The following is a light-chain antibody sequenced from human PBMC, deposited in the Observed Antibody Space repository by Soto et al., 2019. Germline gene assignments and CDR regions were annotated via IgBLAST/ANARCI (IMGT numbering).Light chain of an antibody. CDR2: ENN. CDR1: TSDIGSNY. J-gene: IGLJ2*01. V-gene: IGLV1-51*01. CDR3: GSWDSSLFVGL. Sequence: QAVVTQPPSVSAAPGQKVTISCSGSTSDIGSNYVSWYQQVPGTAPKLLIYENNRRPAGIPDRFSGSKSGTSATLGITGLQTGDEADYYCGSWDSSLFVGLFGGGTKVTVL.